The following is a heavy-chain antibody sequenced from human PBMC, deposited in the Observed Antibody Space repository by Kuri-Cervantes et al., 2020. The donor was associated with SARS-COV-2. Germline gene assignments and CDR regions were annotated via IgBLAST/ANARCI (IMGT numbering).Heavy chain of an antibody. D-gene: IGHD6-19*01. V-gene: IGHV3-21*04. Sequence: GESLKISCAASGFTFSSYTLNWVRQAPGKGLEWVSSVTSSGDYIYYADSVKGRFTISRDNAKSSLYLQMNSLRAEDTALYYCAKSIYSGWYAGVDYWGQGTLVTVSS. J-gene: IGHJ4*02. CDR1: GFTFSSYT. CDR3: AKSIYSGWYAGVDY. CDR2: VTSSGDYI.